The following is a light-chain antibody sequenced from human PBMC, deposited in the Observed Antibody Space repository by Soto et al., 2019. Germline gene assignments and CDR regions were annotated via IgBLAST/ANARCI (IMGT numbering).Light chain of an antibody. V-gene: IGKV4-1*01. CDR1: QSVLYSSNNKNY. J-gene: IGKJ4*01. CDR2: WAS. CDR3: QQYYSTPPT. Sequence: DTVMTQSPDSLAVSLGERATINCKSSQSVLYSSNNKNYLAWYQQKPGQPPKLLIYWASTRESGVPGRFSGSGSGTDFTLTISSLQAEDVAVYYCQQYYSTPPTFGGGTKVEIK.